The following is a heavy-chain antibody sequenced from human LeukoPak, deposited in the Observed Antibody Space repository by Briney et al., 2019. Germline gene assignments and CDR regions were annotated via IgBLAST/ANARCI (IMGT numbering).Heavy chain of an antibody. D-gene: IGHD3-10*01. CDR2: KWYDGSNK. J-gene: IGHJ4*02. V-gene: IGHV3-33*01. Sequence: GGSLRLSCAASGFTFSSYGMHWVRQAPGKGLEWVAVKWYDGSNKYYADSVKGRFTISRDNSKNTLYLQMNSLRAEDTAVYYCARDSAPLLWFGEGHLDYWGQGTLVTVSS. CDR3: ARDSAPLLWFGEGHLDY. CDR1: GFTFSSYG.